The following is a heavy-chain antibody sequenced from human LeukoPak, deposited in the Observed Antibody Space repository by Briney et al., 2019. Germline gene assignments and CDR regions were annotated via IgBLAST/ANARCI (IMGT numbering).Heavy chain of an antibody. V-gene: IGHV4-30-4*01. D-gene: IGHD6-19*01. CDR2: IYYSGST. Sequence: SETLSLTCTVSGGSISSGDYYWSWIRQPPGKGLEWIGYIYYSGSTYYNPSLKSRVTVSVDTSKNQFSLKLSSVTAADTAVYYCARVDDSSGWSRIDYWGQGTLVTASS. J-gene: IGHJ4*02. CDR3: ARVDDSSGWSRIDY. CDR1: GGSISSGDYY.